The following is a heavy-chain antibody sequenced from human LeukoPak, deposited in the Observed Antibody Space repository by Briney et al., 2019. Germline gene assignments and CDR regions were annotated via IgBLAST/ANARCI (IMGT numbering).Heavy chain of an antibody. CDR3: RSIFGVVNWFDP. J-gene: IGHJ5*02. CDR2: LSASGGSA. D-gene: IGHD3-3*01. V-gene: IGHV3-23*01. CDR1: GFTFSSYA. Sequence: PGGSLRLSCAASGFTFSSYAMNWVRQAPGMGLEWVSALSASGGSAHYADSVRGRFTISRDNSKNTLYLQMNSLRAEDTAVYYCRSIFGVVNWFDPWGQGTLVTVSS.